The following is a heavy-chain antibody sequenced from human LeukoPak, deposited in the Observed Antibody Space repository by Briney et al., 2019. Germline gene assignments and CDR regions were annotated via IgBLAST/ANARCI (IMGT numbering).Heavy chain of an antibody. D-gene: IGHD3-16*02. CDR2: IYSGGST. J-gene: IGHJ3*02. CDR1: GFTFSSYA. CDR3: AKDNPLPVDAFGGVIVGDAFDI. Sequence: GGSLRLSCAASGFTFSSYAMSWVRQAPGKGLEWVSVIYSGGSTYYADSVKGRFTISRDNSKNTLYLQMNSLRAEDTAVYYCAKDNPLPVDAFGGVIVGDAFDIWGQGTMVTVSS. V-gene: IGHV3-23*03.